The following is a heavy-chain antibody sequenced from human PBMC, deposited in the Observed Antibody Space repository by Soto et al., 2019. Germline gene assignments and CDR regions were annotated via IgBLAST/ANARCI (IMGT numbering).Heavy chain of an antibody. CDR2: ISGSGGST. CDR3: AKDLYYDSSGYYFTFDI. D-gene: IGHD3-22*01. V-gene: IGHV3-23*01. CDR1: GFTFSSYA. Sequence: GGSLRLSCAASGFTFSSYAMSWVRQAPGKGLEWVSAISGSGGSTYYADSVKGRFTISRDNSKNTLYLQMNSLRAEDTAVYYCAKDLYYDSSGYYFTFDIWGQGTMVTV. J-gene: IGHJ3*02.